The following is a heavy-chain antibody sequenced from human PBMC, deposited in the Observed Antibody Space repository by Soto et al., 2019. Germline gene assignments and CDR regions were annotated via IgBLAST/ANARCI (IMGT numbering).Heavy chain of an antibody. CDR1: GFTFTDYY. CDR3: AGDKGPRYYHYGMDV. J-gene: IGHJ6*02. V-gene: IGHV1-2*02. Sequence: ASVKVSCKPSGFTFTDYYIHWVRQAPGNGLGWMGSTIPNSGGTNYAQKFKGRGTMTRDTSISTAYTELGPAYMELSRLRSDDTAIYYCAGDKGPRYYHYGMDVWGQGTTVTVSS. CDR2: TIPNSGGT.